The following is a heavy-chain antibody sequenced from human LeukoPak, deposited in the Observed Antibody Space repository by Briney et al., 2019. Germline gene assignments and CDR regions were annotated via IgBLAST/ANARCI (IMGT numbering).Heavy chain of an antibody. CDR2: ISWNSGSI. Sequence: GRSLRLSCAASGFTFDDYAMHWVRQAPGEGLEWVSGISWNSGSIGYADSVKGRFTISRGNAKNSLYLQMNSLRAEDTALYYCAKDIGGNDYWGQGTLVTVSS. CDR3: AKDIGGNDY. D-gene: IGHD4-23*01. CDR1: GFTFDDYA. V-gene: IGHV3-9*01. J-gene: IGHJ4*02.